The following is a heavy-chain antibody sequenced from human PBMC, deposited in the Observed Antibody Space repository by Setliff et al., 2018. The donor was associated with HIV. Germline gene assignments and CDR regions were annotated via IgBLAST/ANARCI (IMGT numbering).Heavy chain of an antibody. V-gene: IGHV4-34*01. CDR2: INHSGSA. CDR3: ARPSAANFFYSYAMDV. J-gene: IGHJ6*02. D-gene: IGHD6-13*01. CDR1: GGSFSGYY. Sequence: SETLSLTCAVYGGSFSGYYWTWIRQPPGKGLEWIGKINHSGSAKYNPSLQSRVAISVDISKNQFSLKLNSVTPDDTAVYFCARPSAANFFYSYAMDVWGQGSTVTVSS.